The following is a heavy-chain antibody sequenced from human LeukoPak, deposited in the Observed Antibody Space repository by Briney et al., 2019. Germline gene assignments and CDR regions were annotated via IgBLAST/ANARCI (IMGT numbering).Heavy chain of an antibody. J-gene: IGHJ5*02. V-gene: IGHV3-53*01. CDR1: GFTVSSNY. D-gene: IGHD4-17*01. CDR3: AKGRGDYLGRWFDP. Sequence: GGSLRLSCAASGFTVSSNYMSWVRQAPGKGLEWVSVIYSGGSTYYADSVKGRFTISRDNSKNTLYLQMNSLRAEDTAVYYCAKGRGDYLGRWFDPWGQGTLVTVSS. CDR2: IYSGGST.